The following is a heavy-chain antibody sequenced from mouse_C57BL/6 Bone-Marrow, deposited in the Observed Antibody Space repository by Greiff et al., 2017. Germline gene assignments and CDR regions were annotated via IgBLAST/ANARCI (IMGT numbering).Heavy chain of an antibody. CDR3: ARGGRQLRPLYYAMDY. CDR2: IDPSDSYT. D-gene: IGHD3-2*02. CDR1: GYTFTSYW. Sequence: QVQLQQPGAELVKPGASVKLSCKASGYTFTSYWMQWVKQRPGQGLEWIGEIDPSDSYTNYNQKFKGKATLTVDTSSSTAYMQLSSLTSEDSAVYDGARGGRQLRPLYYAMDYWGQGTSVTVSS. J-gene: IGHJ4*01. V-gene: IGHV1-50*01.